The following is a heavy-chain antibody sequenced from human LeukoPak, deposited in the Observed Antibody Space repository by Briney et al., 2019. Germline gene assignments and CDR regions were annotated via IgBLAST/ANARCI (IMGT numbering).Heavy chain of an antibody. V-gene: IGHV4-59*01. CDR2: IYHTGSN. J-gene: IGHJ5*02. CDR1: GDSISRYY. Sequence: PSETLSLTCTVSGDSISRYYWNWIRQAPGKGLEWIAYIYHTGSNYYNPSLKRRVTMSVDTSKNQFSLRLTSVTAADTAVYYCARGPVGPTTGWFDTWGQGILVTVSS. CDR3: ARGPVGPTTGWFDT. D-gene: IGHD1-26*01.